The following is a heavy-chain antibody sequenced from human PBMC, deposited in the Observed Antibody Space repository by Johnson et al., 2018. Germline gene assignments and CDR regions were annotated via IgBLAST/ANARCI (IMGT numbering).Heavy chain of an antibody. D-gene: IGHD1-26*01. Sequence: VQLGECGAEVKKPGASVKVSCKASGYTLTSYDINWVRQATGQGLEWMGCMNPKSGNTGDAQKFQGRVSMTRDTSITTAYMELSSLRSEDTAVYYCARVMGAVDFWGQGTLVTVAS. CDR1: GYTLTSYD. CDR2: MNPKSGNT. V-gene: IGHV1-8*01. CDR3: ARVMGAVDF. J-gene: IGHJ4*02.